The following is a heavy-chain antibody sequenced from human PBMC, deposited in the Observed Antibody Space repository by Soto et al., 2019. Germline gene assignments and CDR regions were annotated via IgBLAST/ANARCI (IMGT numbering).Heavy chain of an antibody. Sequence: ASVKVSCKASGYTFSGFYMHWVRQAPGQGLEWMGWINPNSGGTKSAEKFQGRVTMTRDTSISTAYMELSRLTSDDTAVYYCASAAVTGTAGLDFWGQGTKVTVSS. V-gene: IGHV1-2*02. D-gene: IGHD6-19*01. CDR3: ASAAVTGTAGLDF. CDR1: GYTFSGFY. J-gene: IGHJ4*02. CDR2: INPNSGGT.